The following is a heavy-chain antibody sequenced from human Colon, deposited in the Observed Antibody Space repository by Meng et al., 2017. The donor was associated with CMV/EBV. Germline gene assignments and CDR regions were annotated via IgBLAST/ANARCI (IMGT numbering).Heavy chain of an antibody. Sequence: HISLKGLGPKLVKSPQALTLTCTFSGFSLSSSGVGVGWIRQPPGKALEWLALIYWDDDKTYNPSLKSRPTITKDTSKNQVVLTLTNMDPVDTATYYCAHSDFWSGYTIYYFDYWGQGTLVTVSS. D-gene: IGHD3-3*01. J-gene: IGHJ4*02. V-gene: IGHV2-5*02. CDR1: GFSLSSSGVG. CDR2: IYWDDDK. CDR3: AHSDFWSGYTIYYFDY.